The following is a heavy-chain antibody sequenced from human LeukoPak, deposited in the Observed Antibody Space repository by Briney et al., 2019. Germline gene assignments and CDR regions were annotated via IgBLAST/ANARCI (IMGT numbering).Heavy chain of an antibody. CDR2: IYYSGST. J-gene: IGHJ6*03. V-gene: IGHV4-39*07. Sequence: PSETLSLTCTVSGGSISSSSYYWGWIRQPPGKGLEWIGSIYYSGSTYYNPSLKSRVTISVDTSKNQFSLKLSSVTAADTAVYYCARAAYCGGDCYYNYYYYMDVWGKGTTVTVSS. CDR1: GGSISSSSYY. CDR3: ARAAYCGGDCYYNYYYYMDV. D-gene: IGHD2-21*02.